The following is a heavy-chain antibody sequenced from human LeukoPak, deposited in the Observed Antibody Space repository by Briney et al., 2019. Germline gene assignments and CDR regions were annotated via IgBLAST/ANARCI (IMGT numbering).Heavy chain of an antibody. CDR2: IYSGGYT. J-gene: IGHJ3*02. V-gene: IGHV3-53*05. CDR3: AREALEWSPPDI. CDR1: GFTVSSNY. D-gene: IGHD3-3*01. Sequence: GGSLRLSCAASGFTVSSNYMSWVRQAPGKGLEWVSVIYSGGYTYYADSVKGRFTISRDNSKNTLYLQMNNMRTEDTAVYYCAREALEWSPPDIWGQGTTVTVSS.